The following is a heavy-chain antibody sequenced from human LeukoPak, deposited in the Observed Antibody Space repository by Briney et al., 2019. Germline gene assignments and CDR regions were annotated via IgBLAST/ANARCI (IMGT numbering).Heavy chain of an antibody. CDR1: GFTFSSYW. CDR3: ARDLYSQY. D-gene: IGHD2-21*01. CDR2: IKEDGSEI. J-gene: IGHJ4*02. Sequence: GGSLRLSCAASGFTFSSYWMSWVRQAPGKGPEWVANIKEDGSEIYYVDSVKGRFTISRDIAKNSLYLQMNSLRADDTAVYYCARDLYSQYWGQGTLVTVSS. V-gene: IGHV3-7*01.